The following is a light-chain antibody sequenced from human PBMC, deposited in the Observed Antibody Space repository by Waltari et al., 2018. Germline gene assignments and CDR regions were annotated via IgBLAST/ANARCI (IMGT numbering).Light chain of an antibody. Sequence: VVLTQSTDTLSLSPGDRASLSCSASQCVRSISLVWLQQKPGQAPRLVIDGTSNRATGFPERFSGSGSGTDFTLTISRLEPEDCAMYAFQQYDGSVLTFGGGTKVEI. CDR2: GTS. CDR3: QQYDGSVLT. CDR1: QCVRSIS. V-gene: IGKV3-20*01. J-gene: IGKJ4*01.